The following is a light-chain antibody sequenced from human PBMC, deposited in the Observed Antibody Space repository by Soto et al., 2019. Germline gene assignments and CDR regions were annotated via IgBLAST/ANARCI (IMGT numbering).Light chain of an antibody. CDR2: DAS. CDR3: QQYMSYS. CDR1: QSVSSW. V-gene: IGKV1-5*01. Sequence: DIQMTQSPSTLSASVGYRVTITCRASQSVSSWLAWYQQKPGKAPKLLIYDASSLESGVPSRFSGSGSGTEFTLTISSLQPDDFATYYCQQYMSYSFGQGTKVDIK. J-gene: IGKJ1*01.